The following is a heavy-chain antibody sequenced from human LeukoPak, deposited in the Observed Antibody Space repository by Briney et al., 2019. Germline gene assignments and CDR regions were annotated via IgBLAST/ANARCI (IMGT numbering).Heavy chain of an antibody. CDR2: IYSDGST. CDR1: GLTVGNNY. J-gene: IGHJ4*02. V-gene: IGHV3-53*01. Sequence: PGGSLRLSCTASGLTVGNNYMNWVRQTPGKGLEWVSLIYSDGSTHYSDSVKGRFTISRDSSKNTLYLQMNSLRAEDTAIYYCARDTPGIAASVNGGWGQGTLLTVSS. CDR3: ARDTPGIAASVNGG. D-gene: IGHD6-13*01.